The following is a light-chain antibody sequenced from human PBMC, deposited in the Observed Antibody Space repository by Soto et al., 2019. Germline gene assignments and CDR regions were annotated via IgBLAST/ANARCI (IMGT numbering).Light chain of an antibody. Sequence: QSVLAQPASMSGSPGQSITFSCTGTSSDVGGYNLVSWYQQLPGEAPKLIIFEVNERPSGVSNRFSGSKSGNTASLTISGLQADDEADYYCSSYAHRSTFNVVFGGGTQLTVL. J-gene: IGLJ2*01. CDR3: SSYAHRSTFNVV. CDR1: SSDVGGYNL. CDR2: EVN. V-gene: IGLV2-23*02.